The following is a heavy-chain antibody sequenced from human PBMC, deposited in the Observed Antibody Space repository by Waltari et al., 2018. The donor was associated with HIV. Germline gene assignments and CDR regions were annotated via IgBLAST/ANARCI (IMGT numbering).Heavy chain of an antibody. CDR2: ISNSGNTI. J-gene: IGHJ4*02. D-gene: IGHD5-18*01. V-gene: IGHV3-48*04. Sequence: EVQLVESGGDLVQPGGSLRLSCAALGFTFSSYSMTWVRKAPGKGLEWISYISNSGNTIDYADSVKGRFTISRDNAKNSLSLQMHSLRAEDTAVYYCARARGYSYGYEDYWGQGALVTVSS. CDR3: ARARGYSYGYEDY. CDR1: GFTFSSYS.